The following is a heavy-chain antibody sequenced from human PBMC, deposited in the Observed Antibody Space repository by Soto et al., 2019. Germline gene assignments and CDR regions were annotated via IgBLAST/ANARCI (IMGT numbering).Heavy chain of an antibody. J-gene: IGHJ4*02. CDR1: GGSISSSNSY. D-gene: IGHD1-26*01. V-gene: IGHV4-39*01. CDR3: ARRGFMGATTIDY. CDR2: ISSSGST. Sequence: QLQLQESGPGLVKPSETLSLTCTVSGGSISSSNSYWGWIRQPPGKGLEWIGSISSSGSTYYNPSLKSRVSISVDTSKNQFSLKLSSVTAADTAVYYCARRGFMGATTIDYWGQGTLVTVAS.